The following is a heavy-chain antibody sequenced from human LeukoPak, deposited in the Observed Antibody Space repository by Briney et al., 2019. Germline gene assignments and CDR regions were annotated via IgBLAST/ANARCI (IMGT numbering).Heavy chain of an antibody. CDR2: ISGSGGST. D-gene: IGHD3-22*01. V-gene: IGHV3-23*01. CDR1: GFTFSSYA. J-gene: IGHJ5*02. CDR3: AKYDSSGDWFDP. Sequence: PGGSLRLSCAASGFTFSSYAMSWVRQAPGKGLEWVSAISGSGGSTYYADSVKGRFSISRDNSKNTLYLQMNSLRAEDTAVYYCAKYDSSGDWFDPWGQGTLVTVSS.